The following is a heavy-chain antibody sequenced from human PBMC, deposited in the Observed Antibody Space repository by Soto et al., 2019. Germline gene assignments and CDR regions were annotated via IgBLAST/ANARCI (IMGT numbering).Heavy chain of an antibody. V-gene: IGHV4-4*07. Sequence: SETLSLTCTVSGDSMTGRYWSWIRQSAGNGLEWIGRIYNTGSTNYNSFLKSRVTLSIDTFKNQFSLKMTSLTAADTAMYFCASYRLAGAFDVCGDGTVVTV. CDR2: IYNTGST. CDR3: ASYRLAGAFDV. J-gene: IGHJ3*01. CDR1: GDSMTGRY. D-gene: IGHD3-9*01.